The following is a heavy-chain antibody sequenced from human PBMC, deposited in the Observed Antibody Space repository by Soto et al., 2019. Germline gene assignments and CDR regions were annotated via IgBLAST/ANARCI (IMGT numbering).Heavy chain of an antibody. Sequence: SETLSLTCTVSGGSISSYYWSWIRQPPGKGLEWIGYIYYSGSTNYNPSLKSRVTISVDTSKNQFSLKLSSVTAADTAVYYCASSVVTYYYYGMDVWGQGTTVTVSS. D-gene: IGHD3-22*01. V-gene: IGHV4-59*01. CDR3: ASSVVTYYYYGMDV. CDR2: IYYSGST. J-gene: IGHJ6*02. CDR1: GGSISSYY.